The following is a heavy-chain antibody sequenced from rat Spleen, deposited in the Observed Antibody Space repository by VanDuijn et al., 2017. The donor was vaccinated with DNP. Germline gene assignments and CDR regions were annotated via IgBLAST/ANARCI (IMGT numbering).Heavy chain of an antibody. V-gene: IGHV5-31*01. CDR2: ISNTGGST. CDR1: GFIFNNYW. CDR3: TSNPHVRTAAPFDY. Sequence: EVQLVESGGGLVQPGRSLKLSCVASGFIFNNYWMTWIRQAPGKGLDWIASISNTGGSTYYPDSVKGRFTISRDNAKSTLDLQMDSLRSEDTATYYCTSNPHVRTAAPFDYWGQGVMVTVSS. J-gene: IGHJ2*01. D-gene: IGHD3-8*01.